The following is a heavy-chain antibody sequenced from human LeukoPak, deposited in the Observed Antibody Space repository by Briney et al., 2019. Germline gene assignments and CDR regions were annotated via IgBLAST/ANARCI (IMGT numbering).Heavy chain of an antibody. CDR2: ISYSGST. CDR3: ARSIILVRGIIYFFYYYIDV. J-gene: IGHJ6*03. Sequence: SETLSLTCTVSGDSISSYHWTWIRQSPGKGLEWIGYISYSGSTNSNPSLKSRVTMSVDTSKNQFSLKLNSVTAADTAVYYCARSIILVRGIIYFFYYYIDVWGKGTTVTVSS. D-gene: IGHD3-10*01. V-gene: IGHV4-59*01. CDR1: GDSISSYH.